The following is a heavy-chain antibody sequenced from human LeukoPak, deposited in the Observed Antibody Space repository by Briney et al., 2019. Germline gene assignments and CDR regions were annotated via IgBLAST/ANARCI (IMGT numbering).Heavy chain of an antibody. J-gene: IGHJ4*02. CDR2: ISGSGGTT. CDR3: AKDRDGSARYFTNFDY. CDR1: GFTFSSYA. V-gene: IGHV3-23*01. Sequence: QPGGSLRLSCAASGFTFSSYAMNWVRQSPRKGLDWVSVISGSGGTTYYEDSVKGRFTISRDNSKNTLYLQMNSLRTDDTAVYYCAKDRDGSARYFTNFDYWGQGTLVTVSS. D-gene: IGHD3-10*01.